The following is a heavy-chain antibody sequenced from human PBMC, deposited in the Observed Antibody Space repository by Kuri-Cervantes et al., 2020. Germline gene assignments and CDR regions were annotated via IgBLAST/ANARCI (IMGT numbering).Heavy chain of an antibody. Sequence: GSLRLSCTVYGGSFSGHYWSWIRQPPGKGLEWIGEINHSGDTNYIPSLKSRVTISLDTSKNQFSLKLSSVTAADTAVYYCVSENYDSSGYYFGLHYWGQGTLVTVSS. J-gene: IGHJ4*02. CDR3: VSENYDSSGYYFGLHY. V-gene: IGHV4-34*01. D-gene: IGHD3-22*01. CDR2: INHSGDT. CDR1: GGSFSGHY.